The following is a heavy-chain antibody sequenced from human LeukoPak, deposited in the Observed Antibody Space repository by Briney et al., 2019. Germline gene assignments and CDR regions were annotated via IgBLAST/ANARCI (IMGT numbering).Heavy chain of an antibody. CDR1: GFTFSDYY. V-gene: IGHV3-11*04. J-gene: IGHJ3*02. CDR3: ASTQDYTYYYGSGGIGGAFDI. CDR2: ISSSGSTI. D-gene: IGHD3-10*01. Sequence: GGSLRLSCAASGFTFSDYYMSWIRQAPGKGLEWVSYISSSGSTIYYADSVKGRFTISRDNAKNSLYLQMNSLRAEDTAVYYCASTQDYTYYYGSGGIGGAFDIWGQGTMVTVSS.